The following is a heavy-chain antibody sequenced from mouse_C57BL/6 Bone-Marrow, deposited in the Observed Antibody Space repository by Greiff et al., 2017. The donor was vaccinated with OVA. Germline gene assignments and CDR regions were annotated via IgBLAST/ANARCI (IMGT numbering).Heavy chain of an antibody. CDR1: GYTFTSYW. Sequence: QVQLQQPGAELVKPGASVKVSCKASGYTFTSYWMHWVKQRPGQGLEWIGRIHPSDSDTNYNQKFKGKATLTVDKSSSTAYMQLSSLTSEDSAVYYCAIGDYGNYDLAYWGQGTLVSVSA. CDR3: AIGDYGNYDLAY. J-gene: IGHJ3*01. D-gene: IGHD2-1*01. V-gene: IGHV1-74*01. CDR2: IHPSDSDT.